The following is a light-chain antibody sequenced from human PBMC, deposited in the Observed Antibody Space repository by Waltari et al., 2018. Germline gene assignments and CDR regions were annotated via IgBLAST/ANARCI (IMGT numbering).Light chain of an antibody. CDR3: QQYNDWPPIYT. J-gene: IGKJ2*01. CDR1: QSIGSL. Sequence: DIQMTQSPSTLSASVGDRVTITCRASQSIGSLLAWYQQKPGKAPKLLIYDASSLESGVPSRFSGSGSGTEFTLTISSLQSEDFAVYFCQQYNDWPPIYTFGQGTKLEIK. CDR2: DAS. V-gene: IGKV1-5*01.